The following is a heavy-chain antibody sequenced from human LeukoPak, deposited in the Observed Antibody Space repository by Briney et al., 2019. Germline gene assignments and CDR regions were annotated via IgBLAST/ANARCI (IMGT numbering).Heavy chain of an antibody. V-gene: IGHV3-30-3*01. J-gene: IGHJ4*02. CDR1: GFTFDDYA. CDR2: ISYDGSNK. CDR3: VSEYSGSFH. D-gene: IGHD1-26*01. Sequence: PGRSLRLSCAASGFTFDDYAMHWVRQAPGKGLEWVTVISYDGSNKYYADSVKGRFTISRDNSKNTLYLQMNSLRAEDTAVYYCVSEYSGSFHWGQGTLVTVSS.